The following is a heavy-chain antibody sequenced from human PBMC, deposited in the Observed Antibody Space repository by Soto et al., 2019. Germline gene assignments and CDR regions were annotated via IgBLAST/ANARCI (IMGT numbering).Heavy chain of an antibody. Sequence: VQVVASGGGLVQPGRSLRLSCAVSGFRFEQYVMHCDRQAPGTGLECVSTVSPTGDTVAYADSVEGRFTVSRDNAKNSLSLQMNSLKGDDTAFYYCLKDAPNGSIDDWGQGTLVTVSS. CDR3: LKDAPNGSIDD. CDR2: VSPTGDTV. V-gene: IGHV3-9*01. J-gene: IGHJ4*02. D-gene: IGHD3-10*01. CDR1: GFRFEQYV.